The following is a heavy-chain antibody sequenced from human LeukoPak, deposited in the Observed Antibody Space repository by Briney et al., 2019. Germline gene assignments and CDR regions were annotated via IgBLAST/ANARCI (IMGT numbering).Heavy chain of an antibody. V-gene: IGHV3-30*02. Sequence: PGGSLRPSCAASGFTFSTSGMHWVRQAPGKGLEWVAFIQYDDSEKYYADSVKGRCTISRDNSKNTVYLQMNSLRAEDTVVYYCAREGGLTEIGEFDYWGQGTLVTVSS. CDR3: AREGGLTEIGEFDY. D-gene: IGHD3-16*01. J-gene: IGHJ4*02. CDR2: IQYDDSEK. CDR1: GFTFSTSG.